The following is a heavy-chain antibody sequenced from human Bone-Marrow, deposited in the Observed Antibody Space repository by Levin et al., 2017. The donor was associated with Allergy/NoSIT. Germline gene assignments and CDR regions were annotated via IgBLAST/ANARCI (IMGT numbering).Heavy chain of an antibody. V-gene: IGHV3-53*01. CDR2: IYSGGDT. D-gene: IGHD1-14*01. Sequence: GGSLRLSCAASGLTVSNNYMSWVRQAPGKGLEWVALIYSGGDTYYADSVKGRFTISRDSSKNTQYLQMNSMRTEDTAVYHCARNIPVTDLGFWGRGTLVTVSS. CDR1: GLTVSNNY. CDR3: ARNIPVTDLGF. J-gene: IGHJ4*02.